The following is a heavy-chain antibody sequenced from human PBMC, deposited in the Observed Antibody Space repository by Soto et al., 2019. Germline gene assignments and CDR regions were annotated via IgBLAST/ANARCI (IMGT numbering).Heavy chain of an antibody. V-gene: IGHV1-69*13. CDR1: GCTFSSYA. CDR3: ASWYYYDSSGYPRDRMFDY. CDR2: IIPIFGTA. J-gene: IGHJ4*02. Sequence: ASVKVSCKASGCTFSSYAISWVRQAPGQGLEWMGGIIPIFGTANYAQKFQGRVTITADESTSTAYMELSSLRSEDTAVYYCASWYYYDSSGYPRDRMFDYWGQGTLVTVSS. D-gene: IGHD3-22*01.